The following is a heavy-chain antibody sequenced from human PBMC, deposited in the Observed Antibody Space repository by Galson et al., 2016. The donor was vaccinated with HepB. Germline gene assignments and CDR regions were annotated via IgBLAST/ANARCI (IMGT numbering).Heavy chain of an antibody. D-gene: IGHD3-10*01. Sequence: SLRLSCAASGFSFLSYAMYWVRQAPGMGLEWVAAISHDGTNTYYPDSVKGRFTLSRDNSKNTLYLKMKRLRPEDTAVYYCSKGKLGSGIPFYYWGQGTLVSVSS. J-gene: IGHJ4*02. CDR1: GFSFLSYA. CDR3: SKGKLGSGIPFYY. V-gene: IGHV3-30*18. CDR2: ISHDGTNT.